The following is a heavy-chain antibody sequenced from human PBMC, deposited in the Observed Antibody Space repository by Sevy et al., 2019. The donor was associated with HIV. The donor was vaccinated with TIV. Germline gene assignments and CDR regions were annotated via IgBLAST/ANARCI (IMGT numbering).Heavy chain of an antibody. CDR1: GYTFTGYY. V-gene: IGHV1-2*02. D-gene: IGHD1-26*01. CDR3: ARDSGSYRRVAFDI. Sequence: ASVKVSCKASGYTFTGYYMHWVRQAPGQGLEWMGWINPNGGGTNYAQKFQGRVTMTRDTSISTAYMELSRLRSDDTAVYYCARDSGSYRRVAFDIWGQGTMVTVSS. CDR2: INPNGGGT. J-gene: IGHJ3*02.